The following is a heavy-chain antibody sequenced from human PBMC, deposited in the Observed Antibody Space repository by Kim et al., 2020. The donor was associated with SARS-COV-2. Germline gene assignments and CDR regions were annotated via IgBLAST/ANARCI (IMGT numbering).Heavy chain of an antibody. Sequence: ASVKVSCKASGYTFTSYGISWVRQAPGQGLEWMGWISAYNGNTNYAQKLQGRVTMTTDTSTSTAYMELRSLRSDDTAVYYCARGILDYGSGRDYYYYMDVWGKGTTVTVSS. CDR2: ISAYNGNT. D-gene: IGHD3-10*01. CDR3: ARGILDYGSGRDYYYYMDV. J-gene: IGHJ6*03. CDR1: GYTFTSYG. V-gene: IGHV1-18*01.